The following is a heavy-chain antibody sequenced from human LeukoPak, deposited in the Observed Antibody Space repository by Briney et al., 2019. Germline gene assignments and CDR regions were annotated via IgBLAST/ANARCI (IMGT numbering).Heavy chain of an antibody. V-gene: IGHV1-18*01. D-gene: IGHD4-17*01. Sequence: ASVKVSCKTSGYTFTNHGISWVRRAPGQGLEWMGWISGYNGNTNYVQKFRGRVTMTTDTSTSTAYMELRSLSSDDTALYYCARDLSLGRQDDGEPFDYWGQGTLVTVSS. CDR2: ISGYNGNT. CDR3: ARDLSLGRQDDGEPFDY. CDR1: GYTFTNHG. J-gene: IGHJ4*02.